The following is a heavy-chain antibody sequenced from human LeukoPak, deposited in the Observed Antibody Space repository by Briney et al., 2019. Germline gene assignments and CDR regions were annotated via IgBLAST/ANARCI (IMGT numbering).Heavy chain of an antibody. D-gene: IGHD2-15*01. J-gene: IGHJ6*02. CDR2: IQSDGSNT. CDR1: GFTFSNYW. Sequence: GGSLRLSCAASGFTFSNYWMHWVRQAPGRGLEWVALIQSDGSNTYSADSVKGRFTISRDNPRNTLHLQMNRLRPEDTAVYYCAKRYCKSATCRSDMDAWGQGTTVTVSS. CDR3: AKRYCKSATCRSDMDA. V-gene: IGHV3-30*02.